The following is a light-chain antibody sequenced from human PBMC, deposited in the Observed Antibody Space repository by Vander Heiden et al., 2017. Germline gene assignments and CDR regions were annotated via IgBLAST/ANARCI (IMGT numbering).Light chain of an antibody. CDR1: SGSLASNY. J-gene: IGLJ3*02. Sequence: NFMLTQPHSVSESPGQTVTISCTRSSGSLASNYVQWYQQRPGSSPTTVIYEDNQRPSGVPDRFSGSIDSSSNSASLTISGLKTEDEADYYCQSYDSSNPWVFGGGTKLTVL. V-gene: IGLV6-57*01. CDR3: QSYDSSNPWV. CDR2: EDN.